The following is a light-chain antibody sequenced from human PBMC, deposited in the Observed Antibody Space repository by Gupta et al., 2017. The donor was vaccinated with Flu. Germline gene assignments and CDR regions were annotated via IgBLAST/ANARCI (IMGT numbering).Light chain of an antibody. V-gene: IGKV3-11*01. J-gene: IGKJ2*02. Sequence: EVVLTQSPATLSLSPGDRATLSCRASQSVGTYLAWYQQKSGQAPSLVIYDASKRAKGINARFSGSGGGTDVNLTISSREPDDFEVYYCQHRHNGHPPGTFGQGTKLEI. CDR2: DAS. CDR1: QSVGTY. CDR3: QHRHNGHPPGT.